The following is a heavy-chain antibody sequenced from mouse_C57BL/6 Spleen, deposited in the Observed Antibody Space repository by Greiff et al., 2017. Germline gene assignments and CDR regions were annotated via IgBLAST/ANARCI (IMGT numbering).Heavy chain of an antibody. CDR3: ARDSEVMDY. Sequence: EVKVVESGGGLVKPGGSLKLSCAASGFTFSSYAMSWVRQTPEKRLEWVATISDGGSYTYYPDNVKGRFTISRDNAKNNLYLQMSHLKSEDTAMYYCARDSEVMDYWGQGTSVTVSS. CDR1: GFTFSSYA. J-gene: IGHJ4*01. CDR2: ISDGGSYT. V-gene: IGHV5-4*01.